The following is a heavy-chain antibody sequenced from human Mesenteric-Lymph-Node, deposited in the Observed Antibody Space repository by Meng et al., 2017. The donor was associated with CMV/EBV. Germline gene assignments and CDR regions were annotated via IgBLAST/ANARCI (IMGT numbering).Heavy chain of an antibody. J-gene: IGHJ3*02. CDR2: ISLSSGYI. CDR3: ARDLTAAGAFDI. CDR1: GFTFSSYS. V-gene: IGHV3-21*01. Sequence: ESLKISGAASGFTFSSYSMNWVRQAPGKGLEWVSSISLSSGYIYYADSVKGRFTISRDNAKNSLYLQMNSLRAEDTAVYYCARDLTAAGAFDIWGQGTMVTVSS. D-gene: IGHD2-2*01.